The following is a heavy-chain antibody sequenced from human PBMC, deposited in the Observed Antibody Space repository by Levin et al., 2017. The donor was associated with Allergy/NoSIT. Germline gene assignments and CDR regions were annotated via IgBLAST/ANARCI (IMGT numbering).Heavy chain of an antibody. CDR2: IYYSGST. J-gene: IGHJ4*02. Sequence: MPSETLSLTCTVSGGSISSSSYYWGWIRQPPGKGLEWIGSIYYSGSTYYNPSLKSRVTISVDTSKNQFSLKLSSVTAADTAVYYCARLPHIAVAGYRFDYWGQGTLVTVSS. CDR3: ARLPHIAVAGYRFDY. V-gene: IGHV4-39*01. D-gene: IGHD6-19*01. CDR1: GGSISSSSYY.